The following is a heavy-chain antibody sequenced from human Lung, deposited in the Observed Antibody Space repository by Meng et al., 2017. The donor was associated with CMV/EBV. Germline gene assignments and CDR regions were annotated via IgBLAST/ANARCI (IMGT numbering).Heavy chain of an antibody. CDR2: IIPKVGIT. J-gene: IGHJ4*02. D-gene: IGHD3-3*01. CDR1: GDTCSKHS. Sequence: SVTVSCKSSGDTCSKHSINWVRQAPGQGLEWMGGIIPKVGITDSAQKLQGRVTITADKSTNTAYMDLRSLRPEYTALYYCAVWRGAPATAPFWSGPFDNWGQGXLVTVSS. CDR3: AVWRGAPATAPFWSGPFDN. V-gene: IGHV1-69*10.